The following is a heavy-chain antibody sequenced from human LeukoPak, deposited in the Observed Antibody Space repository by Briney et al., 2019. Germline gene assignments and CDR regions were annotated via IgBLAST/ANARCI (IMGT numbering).Heavy chain of an antibody. V-gene: IGHV3-53*04. CDR1: GFAVSNNY. D-gene: IGHD3-22*01. Sequence: GGSLRLSCAASGFAVSNNYMSWVRQAPTKALEWVSIIYGGGSTYYEDSVNGRFTLSRHNSQDTLFLQMNSLRTEDTAVYYCARAYDSSGYWPEYFHHWGQGTLVTVSS. J-gene: IGHJ1*01. CDR2: IYGGGST. CDR3: ARAYDSSGYWPEYFHH.